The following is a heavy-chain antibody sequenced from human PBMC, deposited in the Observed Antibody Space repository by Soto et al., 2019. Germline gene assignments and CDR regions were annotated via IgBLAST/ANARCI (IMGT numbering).Heavy chain of an antibody. Sequence: ASVKVACKASGYTFTSYAVHWVRQAPGQRLEWMGWINAGNGNTKYSQKFQGRVTMTRNTSISTAYMELSSLRSEDTAVYYCARGRGYSGYDYYPWGQGTLVTVSS. D-gene: IGHD5-12*01. CDR1: GYTFTSYA. CDR3: ARGRGYSGYDYYP. CDR2: INAGNGNT. V-gene: IGHV1-3*01. J-gene: IGHJ5*02.